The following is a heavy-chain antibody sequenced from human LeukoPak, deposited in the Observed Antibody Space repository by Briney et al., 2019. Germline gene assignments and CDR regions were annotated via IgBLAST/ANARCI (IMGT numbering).Heavy chain of an antibody. CDR3: ARLQYYYDSSGAPYFDY. Sequence: GESQKISCKGSGYSFTSYWISWVRQMPGRGLEWMGIIYPGDSDTRYSPSFQGQVTISADKSISTAYLQWSSLKASDTAMYYCARLQYYYDSSGAPYFDYWGQGTLVPVSS. CDR2: IYPGDSDT. D-gene: IGHD3-22*01. CDR1: GYSFTSYW. V-gene: IGHV5-51*01. J-gene: IGHJ4*02.